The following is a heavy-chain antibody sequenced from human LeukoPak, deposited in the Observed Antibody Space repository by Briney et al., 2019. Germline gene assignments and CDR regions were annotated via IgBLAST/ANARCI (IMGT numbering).Heavy chain of an antibody. CDR2: ISSSSSYI. V-gene: IGHV3-21*04. CDR1: GFTFSSYN. Sequence: GGSLRLSCAASGFTFSSYNMIWVRQAPGKGLEWVSSISSSSSYIYYADSVKGRFTISRHNAKNSLYLQVNSLRAEDTAVYYCARDSSPDDAFDIWGQGTMVTVSS. CDR3: ARDSSPDDAFDI. J-gene: IGHJ3*02. D-gene: IGHD6-6*01.